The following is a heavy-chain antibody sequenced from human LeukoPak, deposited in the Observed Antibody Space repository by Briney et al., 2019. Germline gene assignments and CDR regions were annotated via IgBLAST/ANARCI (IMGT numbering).Heavy chain of an antibody. D-gene: IGHD3-10*01. CDR2: IYYSGST. Sequence: SETLSLTXTVAAGSISSYYWSWIRQPPGKELEWIGYIYYSGSTNYNPSLKSRVTISVDTSKNQFSLKLSSVTAADTAVYYCARGGYYDYFDYWGQGTLVTVSS. V-gene: IGHV4-59*01. CDR3: ARGGYYDYFDY. J-gene: IGHJ4*02. CDR1: AGSISSYY.